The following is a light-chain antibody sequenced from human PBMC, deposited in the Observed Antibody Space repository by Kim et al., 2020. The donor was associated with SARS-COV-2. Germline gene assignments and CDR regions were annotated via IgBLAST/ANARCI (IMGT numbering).Light chain of an antibody. CDR3: QQYDSYPLT. V-gene: IGKV1-16*01. Sequence: ASIADRVTITCRASQDINHYLAWFQQKPGQAPKPLMRAASNLESGFPSRFSGSGSGTDFTLTISSLQPEDFATYYCQQYDSYPLTFGPGTKVDIK. J-gene: IGKJ3*01. CDR1: QDINHY. CDR2: AAS.